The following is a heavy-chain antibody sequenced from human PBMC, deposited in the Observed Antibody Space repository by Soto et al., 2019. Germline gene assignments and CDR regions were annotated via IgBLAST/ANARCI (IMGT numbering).Heavy chain of an antibody. CDR1: GLSLSTSGVG. J-gene: IGHJ3*02. Sequence: QITLKESGPTLVKPTQTLTLTCTFSGLSLSTSGVGVGWSRQPPGKALEWLALIYWNDDKRYSPSLKSRLTITKDTSKNQVVLTMTNMDPVDTVTYYCAQSIAARPVLGAFDIWGQGTMVTVSS. V-gene: IGHV2-5*01. CDR3: AQSIAARPVLGAFDI. CDR2: IYWNDDK. D-gene: IGHD6-6*01.